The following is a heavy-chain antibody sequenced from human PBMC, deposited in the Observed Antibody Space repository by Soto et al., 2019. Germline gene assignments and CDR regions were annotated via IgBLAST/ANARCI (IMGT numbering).Heavy chain of an antibody. D-gene: IGHD3-22*01. J-gene: IGHJ3*02. CDR3: AHTGPILFYESPIYAFDI. Sequence: QITLKASGPTLVKPTQTLTLTCTFSGFSLSTSGVGVGCIRQPPGKALEWLALIYWDDDKRYSPSLKSRLTITKDTSKNQVVLKMPNMDPVDTATYYCAHTGPILFYESPIYAFDIWGEGTMVTVSS. V-gene: IGHV2-5*02. CDR2: IYWDDDK. CDR1: GFSLSTSGVG.